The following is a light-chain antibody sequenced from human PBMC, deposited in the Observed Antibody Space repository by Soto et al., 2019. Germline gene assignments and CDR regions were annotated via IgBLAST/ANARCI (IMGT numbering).Light chain of an antibody. Sequence: EIVLTQSPGTLSLSPGERATLSCRASQSVTSSYLAWYQQKPGQAPRLLIYGASRRATDIPDTFSGSGSGTDFTLTISRLEPEDFAVYYCQLYHSSSYTFGQGTKLEIK. CDR3: QLYHSSSYT. CDR2: GAS. J-gene: IGKJ2*01. V-gene: IGKV3-20*01. CDR1: QSVTSSY.